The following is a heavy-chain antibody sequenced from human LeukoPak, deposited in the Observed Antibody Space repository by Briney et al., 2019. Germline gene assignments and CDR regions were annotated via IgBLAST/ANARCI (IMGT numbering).Heavy chain of an antibody. CDR3: ARIASGSYADC. J-gene: IGHJ4*02. V-gene: IGHV3-66*01. Sequence: HPGKSLRLSCAASGFTVATNYMSWVRQAPGKGLEWVSVLYSGGITYYPDSVKGRFTISRDNSKNTLYLQMNSLRAEDTAVYYCARIASGSYADCWGQGTLVTVSS. CDR1: GFTVATNY. CDR2: LYSGGIT. D-gene: IGHD1-26*01.